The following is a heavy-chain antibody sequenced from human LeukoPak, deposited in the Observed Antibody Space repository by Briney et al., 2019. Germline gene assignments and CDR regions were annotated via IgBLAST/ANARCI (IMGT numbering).Heavy chain of an antibody. Sequence: PSETLSLTCAVYGGSFSGYYWSWIRQPPGKGLEWIGEINHSGSTNYNPSLKSRVTISVDTSKNQFSPKLSSVTAADTAVYYCARRRVYYYYYMDVWGKGTTVTISS. CDR3: ARRRVYYYYYMDV. CDR2: INHSGST. CDR1: GGSFSGYY. V-gene: IGHV4-34*01. J-gene: IGHJ6*03.